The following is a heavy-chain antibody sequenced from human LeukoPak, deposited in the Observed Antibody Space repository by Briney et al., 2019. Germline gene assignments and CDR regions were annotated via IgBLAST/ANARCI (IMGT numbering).Heavy chain of an antibody. V-gene: IGHV3-30*02. D-gene: IGHD2-15*01. CDR2: IRYDGSNK. J-gene: IGHJ4*02. Sequence: PGGSLGLSCAASGFTFSSYGMHWVRQAPGKGLEWVAFIRYDGSNKYYADSVKGRFTISRDNSKDTLYLQMNSLRAEDTAVYYCASIVVVVAAADYWGQGTLVTVSS. CDR3: ASIVVVVAAADY. CDR1: GFTFSSYG.